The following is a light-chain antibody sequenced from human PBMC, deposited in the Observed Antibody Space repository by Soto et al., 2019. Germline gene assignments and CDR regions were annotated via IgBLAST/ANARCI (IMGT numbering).Light chain of an antibody. V-gene: IGKV3-15*01. CDR1: QNIAKK. Sequence: EIVMTQSPGTLSVSPGERVTLSYRASQNIAKKVAWYQQKPGQAPRLLIYGASTRATGIPPRISGGGSGADFTLTISNLQPEDFAVYFCQQYDNWPPWTFGQGTKLEI. CDR3: QQYDNWPPWT. CDR2: GAS. J-gene: IGKJ1*01.